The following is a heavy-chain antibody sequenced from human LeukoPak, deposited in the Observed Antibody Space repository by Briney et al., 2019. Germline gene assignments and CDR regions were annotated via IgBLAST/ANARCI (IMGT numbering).Heavy chain of an antibody. Sequence: GASVKVSCKVSGYTLTESSMHWVRQAPGKGLEWMGGFDPEDGETIYAQKFQGRVTMTEDTSTDTAYMELSSLRSEDTAVYYCATEVYGGPTRENWFDPWGQGTLVTVSS. J-gene: IGHJ5*02. CDR3: ATEVYGGPTRENWFDP. V-gene: IGHV1-24*01. CDR2: FDPEDGET. CDR1: GYTLTESS. D-gene: IGHD4-23*01.